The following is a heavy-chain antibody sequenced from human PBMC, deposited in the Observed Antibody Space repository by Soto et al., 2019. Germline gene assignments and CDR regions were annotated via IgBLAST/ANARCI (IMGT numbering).Heavy chain of an antibody. Sequence: GGSLRLSCTASGFTFCGYAMSWFRQAPGKGLEWVGFIRSKAYGGTTEYAASVKGRFTISRDDSKSIAYLQMNSLKTEDTAVYYCTRVGEWESRPRNNFDYWGQGTLVTVSS. CDR1: GFTFCGYA. V-gene: IGHV3-49*03. D-gene: IGHD3-10*01. CDR3: TRVGEWESRPRNNFDY. J-gene: IGHJ4*02. CDR2: IRSKAYGGTT.